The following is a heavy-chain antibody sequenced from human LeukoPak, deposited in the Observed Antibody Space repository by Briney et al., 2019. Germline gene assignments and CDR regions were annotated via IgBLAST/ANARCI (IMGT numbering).Heavy chain of an antibody. V-gene: IGHV3-64*04. CDR2: ISGSGGST. CDR3: AKPRPSYSSSWYDH. J-gene: IGHJ5*02. CDR1: GFTFSNYP. Sequence: GGSLRLSCSASGFTFSNYPMHWVRQAPGKGLEYVSAISGSGGSTYYADSVKGRFTISRDNSKNTLYLQMNSLRAEDTAVYYCAKPRPSYSSSWYDHWGQGTLVTVSS. D-gene: IGHD6-13*01.